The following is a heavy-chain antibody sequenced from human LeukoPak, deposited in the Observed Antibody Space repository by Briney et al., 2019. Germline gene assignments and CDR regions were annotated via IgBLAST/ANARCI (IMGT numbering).Heavy chain of an antibody. CDR3: ARGHYDILTASYKWTPDY. Sequence: PGGPLRLSCAASEFTFSTYNMNWVRQPPGKGLKWFSFITSGGTYTYYAESVKGRFTASRDNAKNSLSLQLSSLRAEDTAVYYCARGHYDILTASYKWTPDYWGQGILVTVSS. D-gene: IGHD3-9*01. CDR1: EFTFSTYN. CDR2: ITSGGTYT. V-gene: IGHV3-21*06. J-gene: IGHJ4*02.